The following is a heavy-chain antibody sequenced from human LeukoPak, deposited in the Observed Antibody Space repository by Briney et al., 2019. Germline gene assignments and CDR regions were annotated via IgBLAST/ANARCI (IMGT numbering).Heavy chain of an antibody. CDR1: GFTFSAYS. CDR3: ARMHLFGVVNYNYYYMDV. J-gene: IGHJ6*03. V-gene: IGHV3-21*01. Sequence: GGSLRLSCAASGFTFSAYSMTWVRQAPGKGLEWVASVCSSGAYIYYADSVKGRFTISRDNAKNSLFLQMNSLRVEDTALYYCARMHLFGVVNYNYYYMDVWGKGTPVTVSS. D-gene: IGHD3-3*01. CDR2: VCSSGAYI.